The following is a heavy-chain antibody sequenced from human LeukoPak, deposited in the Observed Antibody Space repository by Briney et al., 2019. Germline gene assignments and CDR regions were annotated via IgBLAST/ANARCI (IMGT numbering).Heavy chain of an antibody. D-gene: IGHD3-9*01. CDR3: TRDSEELRYLEPYSYSTDV. CDR2: IYHSGST. CDR1: GYSISSCYY. V-gene: IGHV4-38-2*02. Sequence: SETLSLTCAVSGYSISSCYYWGWIRQPPGKGLEWIGSIYHSGSTYYNPSLKSRVTISVDTSKNQFSLKLSSVTAADTAVYNCTRDSEELRYLEPYSYSTDVWGKGTTVTVSS. J-gene: IGHJ6*03.